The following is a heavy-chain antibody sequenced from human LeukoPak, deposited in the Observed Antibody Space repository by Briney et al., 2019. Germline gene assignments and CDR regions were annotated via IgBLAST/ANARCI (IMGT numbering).Heavy chain of an antibody. J-gene: IGHJ4*02. D-gene: IGHD6-13*01. CDR1: GYTFTSYG. Sequence: ASVKVSCKASGYTFTSYGISWVRQAPGQGLEWMGWISAYNGNTNYAQKLQGRVTMTTDTSTSTAYMELRSLRSDDTAVYYCARSYYSSSWYQGRGVLDYWGQGTLVTVSS. V-gene: IGHV1-18*01. CDR3: ARSYYSSSWYQGRGVLDY. CDR2: ISAYNGNT.